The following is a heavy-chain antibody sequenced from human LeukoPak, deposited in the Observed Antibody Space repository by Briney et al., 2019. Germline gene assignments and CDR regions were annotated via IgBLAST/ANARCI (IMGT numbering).Heavy chain of an antibody. CDR2: ISSSGSTI. CDR1: GFTFSDYY. D-gene: IGHD5-18*01. J-gene: IGHJ4*02. V-gene: IGHV3-11*01. CDR3: ARAEADTAMVIFDY. Sequence: GGSLRLSCAASGFTFSDYYMSWIRQAPGKGLEWVSYISSSGSTIYYADSVKGRFTISRDNAKNPLYLQMNSLRAEDTAVYYCARAEADTAMVIFDYWGQGTLVTVSS.